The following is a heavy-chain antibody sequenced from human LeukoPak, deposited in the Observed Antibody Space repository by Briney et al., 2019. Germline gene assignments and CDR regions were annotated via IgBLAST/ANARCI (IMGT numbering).Heavy chain of an antibody. CDR1: GFTFSTYW. Sequence: PGGSLRLSCAASGFTFSTYWMSWVRQAPGKGLEWVANIKQDGSEKHYVDSVKGRFTISRDNAKNSLYLLMNSLRAEDTAVYYCARSRRYYDSSGYPQGWYFDLWGRGTLVTVSS. D-gene: IGHD3-22*01. CDR2: IKQDGSEK. V-gene: IGHV3-7*01. CDR3: ARSRRYYDSSGYPQGWYFDL. J-gene: IGHJ2*01.